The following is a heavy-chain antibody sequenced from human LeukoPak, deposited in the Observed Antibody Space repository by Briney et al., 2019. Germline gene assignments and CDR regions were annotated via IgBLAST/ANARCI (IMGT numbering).Heavy chain of an antibody. CDR1: GFTFSSYS. J-gene: IGHJ4*02. CDR2: ISSSSSYI. V-gene: IGHV3-21*01. D-gene: IGHD6-13*01. CDR3: ARNGYSSSWRLDY. Sequence: GGSLRLSXAASGFTFSSYSMNWVRQAPGKGLEWVSSISSSSSYIYYADSVKGRFTISRDNAKNSLYLQMNSLRAEDTAVYYCARNGYSSSWRLDYWGQGTLVTVSS.